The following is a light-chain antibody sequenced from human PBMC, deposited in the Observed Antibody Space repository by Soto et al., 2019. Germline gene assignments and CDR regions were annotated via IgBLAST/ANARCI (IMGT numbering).Light chain of an antibody. CDR1: QSISNY. J-gene: IGKJ1*01. V-gene: IGKV1-5*01. Sequence: DVQMTQSPYSLSASVVDRLTITCRASQSISNYLNWYQQKPGKAPRLLIHAASSLQSGVPSRFSGSGPGTEFTLTISSLQPDDFATYYCQHYNSYSEAFGQGTKVDIK. CDR2: AAS. CDR3: QHYNSYSEA.